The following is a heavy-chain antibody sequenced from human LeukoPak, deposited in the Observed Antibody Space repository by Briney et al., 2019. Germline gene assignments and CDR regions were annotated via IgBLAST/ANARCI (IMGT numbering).Heavy chain of an antibody. CDR2: ISSSSSYI. V-gene: IGHV3-21*01. Sequence: GGSLRLSCAASGFTFSSYSMNWVRQAPGKGLEWVSSISSSSSYIYYADSVKGRFTISRDNAKNSLYLQMNSLRAEDTAVYYCARGIRTTTGFDYWGQGTLVTVSS. CDR1: GFTFSSYS. J-gene: IGHJ4*02. CDR3: ARGIRTTTGFDY. D-gene: IGHD1-26*01.